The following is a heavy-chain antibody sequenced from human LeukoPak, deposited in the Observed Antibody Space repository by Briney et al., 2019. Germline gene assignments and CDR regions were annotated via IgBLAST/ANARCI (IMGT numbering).Heavy chain of an antibody. D-gene: IGHD4-17*01. Sequence: ASVKISCKASGYTFTDYYVHWVRQAPGQGLEWMGRISPNNGGTNYAQKFRGSVTVTTDTSISTAYMELSSLRSDDTVVYYCAKNRAGDYADYWGQGTLVTVSS. CDR3: AKNRAGDYADY. J-gene: IGHJ4*02. V-gene: IGHV1-2*05. CDR1: GYTFTDYY. CDR2: ISPNNGGT.